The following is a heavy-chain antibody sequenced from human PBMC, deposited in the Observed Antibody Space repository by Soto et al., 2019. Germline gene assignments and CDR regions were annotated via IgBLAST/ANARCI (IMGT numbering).Heavy chain of an antibody. V-gene: IGHV3-74*01. D-gene: IGHD6-19*01. CDR3: VRVKETSGWGAFDY. J-gene: IGHJ4*02. Sequence: EVELVESGGGLVQPGGSLRLSCTASGFTFSGFWMHWVRQAPGKGLVWVSRINGDGSVTNYADSVKGRFTISRDNAKNTLDLQMSSLRVEDTAVYYCVRVKETSGWGAFDYWGQGTLVTVSS. CDR1: GFTFSGFW. CDR2: INGDGSVT.